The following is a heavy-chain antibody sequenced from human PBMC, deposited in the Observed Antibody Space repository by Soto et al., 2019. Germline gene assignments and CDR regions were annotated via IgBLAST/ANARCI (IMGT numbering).Heavy chain of an antibody. Sequence: ASVKVSCKASGYTFTDYFIHWVRQAPGQGFEWMGWINPNSRGTNYAPKFQGRVTTTRDTSNSTAYMELRGLRSDDTAVYYCARVTLKAGNWFDPWGQGTLVTVSS. V-gene: IGHV1-2*02. J-gene: IGHJ5*02. CDR2: INPNSRGT. CDR3: ARVTLKAGNWFDP. CDR1: GYTFTDYF.